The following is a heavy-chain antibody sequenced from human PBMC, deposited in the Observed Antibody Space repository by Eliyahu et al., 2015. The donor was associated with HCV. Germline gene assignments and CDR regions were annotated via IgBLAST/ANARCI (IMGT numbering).Heavy chain of an antibody. J-gene: IGHJ6*02. CDR2: IIPIFGTA. CDR3: ARDGQEMATSQNNSIYYYYGMDV. V-gene: IGHV1-69*01. D-gene: IGHD5-24*01. Sequence: EVKKPGSSVKVSCKASGGTFSSYAISWVRQAPGQGLEWMGGIIPIFGTANYAQKFQGRVTITADESTSTAYMELSSLRSEDTAVYYCARDGQEMATSQNNSIYYYYGMDVWGQGTTVTVSS. CDR1: GGTFSSYA.